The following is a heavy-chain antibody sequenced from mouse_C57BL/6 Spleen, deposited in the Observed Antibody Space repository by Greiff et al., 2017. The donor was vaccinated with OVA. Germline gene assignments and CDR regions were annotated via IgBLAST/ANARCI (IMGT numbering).Heavy chain of an antibody. Sequence: QVQLQQPGAELVRPGSSVKLSCKASGYTFTSYWMDWVKQRPGQGLEWIGNIYPSDSETHYNQKFKDKATLTVDKSSSTAYMQLSSLTSEDSAVYYCAREGNWDWFAYWGQGTLVTVSA. CDR3: AREGNWDWFAY. CDR1: GYTFTSYW. V-gene: IGHV1-61*01. CDR2: IYPSDSET. D-gene: IGHD4-1*02. J-gene: IGHJ3*01.